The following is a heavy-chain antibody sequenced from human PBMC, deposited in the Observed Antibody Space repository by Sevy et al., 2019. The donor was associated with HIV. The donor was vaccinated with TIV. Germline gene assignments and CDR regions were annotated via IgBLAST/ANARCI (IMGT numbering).Heavy chain of an antibody. CDR2: ISYDGSNK. CDR1: GFTFSSYA. D-gene: IGHD3-16*01. V-gene: IGHV3-30*04. Sequence: GASLRLSCAASGFTFSSYAMHWVRQAPGKGLEWVAVISYDGSNKYYADSVKGRFTISRDNSKNTLYLQMNSLRAEDTAVYYCARDGSSWGTNWFDPWGQGTLVTVSS. J-gene: IGHJ5*02. CDR3: ARDGSSWGTNWFDP.